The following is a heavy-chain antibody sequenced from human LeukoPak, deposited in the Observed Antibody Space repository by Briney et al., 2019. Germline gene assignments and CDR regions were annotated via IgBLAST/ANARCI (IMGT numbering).Heavy chain of an antibody. CDR3: ARGGGDYTSRYYMGV. CDR1: GFTFSNYA. J-gene: IGHJ6*03. V-gene: IGHV3-11*04. Sequence: PGGSLRLSCAASGFTFSNYAMHWIRQAPGKGLEWVSYMSGTGKTISDADSLKGRFTISRDNTKNLLFLQVNTLRVEDTATYYCARGGGDYTSRYYMGVWGKGTTVTVSS. D-gene: IGHD3-3*01. CDR2: MSGTGKTI.